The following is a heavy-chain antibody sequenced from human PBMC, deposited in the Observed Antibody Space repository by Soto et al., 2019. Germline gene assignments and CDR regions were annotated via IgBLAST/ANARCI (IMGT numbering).Heavy chain of an antibody. J-gene: IGHJ5*02. D-gene: IGHD3-3*01. V-gene: IGHV4-61*08. CDR1: GGSISSGGYY. Sequence: SETLSLTCTVSGGSISSGGYYWRWIRQHPGKGLEWIGYIYYSGSTNYNPSLKSRVTISVDTSKNQFSLKLSSVTAADTAVYYCARRKYDFWSGYYTYWFDPWGQGTLVTVSS. CDR2: IYYSGST. CDR3: ARRKYDFWSGYYTYWFDP.